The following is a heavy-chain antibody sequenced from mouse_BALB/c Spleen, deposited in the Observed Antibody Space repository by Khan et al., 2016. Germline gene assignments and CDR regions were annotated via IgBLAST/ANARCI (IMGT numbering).Heavy chain of an antibody. J-gene: IGHJ1*01. Sequence: QIQLVQSGPELKRPGKTVKISCKASGYTFTNYGINWVKQAPGKGLKWMGWINTYSGESTYADDFKGRFAFSLETSANTAYLQINNLKNEDTATYFCARYRYDYGSGRCFDVWGAGTTVTVSS. CDR2: INTYSGES. V-gene: IGHV9-3-1*01. D-gene: IGHD1-1*01. CDR3: ARYRYDYGSGRCFDV. CDR1: GYTFTNYG.